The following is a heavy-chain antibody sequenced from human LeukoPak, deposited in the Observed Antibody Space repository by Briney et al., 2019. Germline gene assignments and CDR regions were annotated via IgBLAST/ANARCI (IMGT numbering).Heavy chain of an antibody. CDR2: ISSSGSYT. J-gene: IGHJ4*02. V-gene: IGHV3-11*03. Sequence: GGSLRLSCAASGFTFSDYYMSWIRQAPGKGLEWISYISSSGSYTNYADSVKGRFTISRDNAKNSLYLQMNSPRAEDTAVYYCARYSGSGSYSDYWGQGTLVTVSS. D-gene: IGHD3-10*01. CDR3: ARYSGSGSYSDY. CDR1: GFTFSDYY.